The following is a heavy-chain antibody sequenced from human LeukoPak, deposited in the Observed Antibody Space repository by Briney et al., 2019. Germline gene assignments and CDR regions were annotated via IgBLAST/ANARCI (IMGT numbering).Heavy chain of an antibody. Sequence: PGGSLRLSCAASGFTFSSYSMNWVRQAPGKGLEWVSSISSSSSYIYYADSVKGRFTISRDNAKNSLYLQMNSLRAEDTAVYYCAARGVVTPSAFDIWGQGTMVTVSS. V-gene: IGHV3-21*01. CDR1: GFTFSSYS. CDR2: ISSSSSYI. J-gene: IGHJ3*02. CDR3: AARGVVTPSAFDI. D-gene: IGHD4-23*01.